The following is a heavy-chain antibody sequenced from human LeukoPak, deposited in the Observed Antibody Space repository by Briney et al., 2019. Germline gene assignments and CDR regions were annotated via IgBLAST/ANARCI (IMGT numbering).Heavy chain of an antibody. CDR3: ARAGYSYGTGYYFDY. J-gene: IGHJ4*02. Sequence: SETLSLTCTVSGGSISRYYWSWIRQPAGKGLEWIGRIYTSGSTNYNPSLKSRVTMSVDTSKNQFSLKLSSVTAADTAVYYSARAGYSYGTGYYFDYWGQGALVTVSS. CDR2: IYTSGST. D-gene: IGHD5-18*01. V-gene: IGHV4-4*07. CDR1: GGSISRYY.